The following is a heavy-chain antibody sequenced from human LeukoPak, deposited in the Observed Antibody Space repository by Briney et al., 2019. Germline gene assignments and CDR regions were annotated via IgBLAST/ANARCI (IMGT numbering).Heavy chain of an antibody. V-gene: IGHV3-23*01. Sequence: PGGSLRLSCAASGFTFSSYAMSWVRQAPGKGLEWVSAISGSGGSTYYADSVKGRFTISRDNSKNTLYLQMNSLRAEDTAVYYCAKDPQSGSYSIYYYYYMDVWGKGTTVTVSS. D-gene: IGHD1-26*01. J-gene: IGHJ6*03. CDR2: ISGSGGST. CDR3: AKDPQSGSYSIYYYYYMDV. CDR1: GFTFSSYA.